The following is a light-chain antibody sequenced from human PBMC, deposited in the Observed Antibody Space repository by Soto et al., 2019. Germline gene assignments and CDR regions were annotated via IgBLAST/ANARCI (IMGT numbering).Light chain of an antibody. Sequence: DIRMTKSPSAMSTSVGDRVTITCRASQDIGNYLAWFQQKPGQVPKRLIYAASILQPGVPSRFSGSRSGTDFTLTISGLQPEDVAIYYCLQHDSYPPTFGQGTKVEIK. CDR1: QDIGNY. CDR3: LQHDSYPPT. V-gene: IGKV1-17*03. CDR2: AAS. J-gene: IGKJ1*01.